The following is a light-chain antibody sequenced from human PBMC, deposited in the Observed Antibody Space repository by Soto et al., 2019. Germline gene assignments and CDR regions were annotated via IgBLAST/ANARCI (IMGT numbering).Light chain of an antibody. Sequence: AIQMTQSPSSLSASIGDRVTITCRASQGIRNDLGWYQQKPGKAPKLLIFAASSLQSGVPSRFSGSGSGTDFTLTISSLQPEDFATYFCLQDYLYPWTFGQGTKVEIK. V-gene: IGKV1-6*01. J-gene: IGKJ1*01. CDR1: QGIRND. CDR3: LQDYLYPWT. CDR2: AAS.